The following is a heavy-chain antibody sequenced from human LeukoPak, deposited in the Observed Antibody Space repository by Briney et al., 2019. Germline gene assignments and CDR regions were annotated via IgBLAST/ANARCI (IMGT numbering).Heavy chain of an antibody. CDR2: IYPGDSDT. CDR3: ARPGYSSSRSRGAFDI. CDR1: GYSFTSYW. V-gene: IGHV5-51*01. D-gene: IGHD6-13*01. J-gene: IGHJ3*02. Sequence: GESLKISCKGSGYSFTSYWIGWVRQVPGKGLEWMGIIYPGDSDTRFSPSFQGQVTISADKSISTAYLQWSSLKASDTAMYYCARPGYSSSRSRGAFDIWGQGTMVTVSS.